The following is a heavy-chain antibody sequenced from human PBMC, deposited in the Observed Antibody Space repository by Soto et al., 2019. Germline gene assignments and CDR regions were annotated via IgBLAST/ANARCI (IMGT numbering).Heavy chain of an antibody. V-gene: IGHV1-18*01. J-gene: IGHJ5*02. CDR2: INAYNGNR. Sequence: QAHLVQSGPEVKKPRASVKVSCKASGYNFSTYGINWVRQAPGQGLEWKGWINAYNGNRNYAQKFQGRVTMTTDTSTTTAYMELTSLRSDDTALYYCARDPLKQQMGWFDPWGQGTLVTVS. CDR3: ARDPLKQQMGWFDP. CDR1: GYNFSTYG. D-gene: IGHD6-13*01.